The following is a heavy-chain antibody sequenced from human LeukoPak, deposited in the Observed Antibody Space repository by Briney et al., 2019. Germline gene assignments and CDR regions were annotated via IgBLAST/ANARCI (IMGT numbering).Heavy chain of an antibody. V-gene: IGHV3-53*04. CDR1: GFTVSSNY. CDR3: ARDAAAAGDDAFYI. CDR2: IYSGGST. J-gene: IGHJ3*02. Sequence: GGSLRLSCAASGFTVSSNYMSWVRQAPGKGLEWVSVIYSGGSTYYADSVKGRFTISRHNSKNTLYLQMNSLRAEDMAVYYCARDAAAAGDDAFYIWGQGTMVTVSS. D-gene: IGHD6-13*01.